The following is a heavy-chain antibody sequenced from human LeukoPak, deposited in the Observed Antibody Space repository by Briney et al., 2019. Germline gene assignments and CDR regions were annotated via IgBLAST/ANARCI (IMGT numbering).Heavy chain of an antibody. V-gene: IGHV3-74*01. Sequence: GGSQRLSCAASGFTFSRYWMHWVRQAPGKGLVWVSRINGDGSGPTYADSVKGRFTISRDNGKNTLYLQMNSLRAEDTAVYYCATRADIAVVPAALMDVWGKGTTVTVSS. J-gene: IGHJ6*04. D-gene: IGHD2-2*01. CDR2: INGDGSGP. CDR3: ATRADIAVVPAALMDV. CDR1: GFTFSRYW.